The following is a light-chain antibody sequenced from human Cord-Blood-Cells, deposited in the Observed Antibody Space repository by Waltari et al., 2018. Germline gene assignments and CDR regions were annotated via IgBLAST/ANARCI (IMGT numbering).Light chain of an antibody. CDR2: AAS. V-gene: IGKV1-39*01. CDR1: QSISSY. CDR3: QQSYSTPRWT. Sequence: DIQRTQSPSPLPAPVGDKVTITCRASQSISSYLNWYQKKPGKAPKLLIYAASSLQSGVPSRFSGSGSGTDFTLTISSLQPEDFATYYCQQSYSTPRWTFGQGTKVEIK. J-gene: IGKJ1*01.